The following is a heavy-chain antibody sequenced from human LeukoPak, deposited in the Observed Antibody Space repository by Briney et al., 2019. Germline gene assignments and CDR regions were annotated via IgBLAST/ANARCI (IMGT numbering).Heavy chain of an antibody. CDR2: IYHSGSP. CDR3: GRHFPETGRDEQPLEY. V-gene: IGHV4-30-4*01. D-gene: IGHD3-10*01. CDR1: GGSISSGDYY. J-gene: IGHJ4*02. Sequence: SQTLSLTCTVSGGSISSGDYYWSWIRQPPGKGLEWIGEIYHSGSPNYNPSLKSRVTMSIDTSKNHFSLKVASVTAADTAVYYCGRHFPETGRDEQPLEYWGQGSLFTVSS.